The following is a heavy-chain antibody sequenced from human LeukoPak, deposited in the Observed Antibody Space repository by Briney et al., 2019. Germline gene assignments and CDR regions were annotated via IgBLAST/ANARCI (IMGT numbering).Heavy chain of an antibody. CDR1: GYSISSGYY. V-gene: IGHV4-38-2*02. J-gene: IGHJ5*02. CDR3: ARVGDYVWGSYRPKGNWFDP. CDR2: IYHSGST. Sequence: SETLSLTCTVSGYSISSGYYWGWIRQPPGKGLQWIGTIYHSGSTFYNPSLKSRVTISVDTSKNQFSLKLSSVTAADTAVYYCARVGDYVWGSYRPKGNWFDPWGQGTLVTVSS. D-gene: IGHD3-16*02.